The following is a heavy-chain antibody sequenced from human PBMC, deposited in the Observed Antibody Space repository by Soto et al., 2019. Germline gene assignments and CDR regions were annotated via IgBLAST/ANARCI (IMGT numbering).Heavy chain of an antibody. V-gene: IGHV3-64*01. CDR1: GFTFSSYA. J-gene: IGHJ3*02. Sequence: GGSLRLSCAASGFTFSSYAMHWVRQAPGKGLEYVSAISSNGGSTYYANSVKGRFTISRDNSKNTLYLQMGSLRAEDMAVYYCARASVRDGYNLEAFEIWGQGTMVTVSS. D-gene: IGHD5-12*01. CDR2: ISSNGGST. CDR3: ARASVRDGYNLEAFEI.